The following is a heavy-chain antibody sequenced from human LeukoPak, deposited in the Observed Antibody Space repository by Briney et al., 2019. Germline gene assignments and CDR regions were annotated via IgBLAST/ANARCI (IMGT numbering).Heavy chain of an antibody. Sequence: ASVKVSCKASGGTFSSYAISWVRQAPGQGLEWMGGIIPIFGTANYAQKFQGRVTITADKSTSTAYMEPSSLRSEDTAVYYCARGPIDSGSYYSNDYWGQGTLVTVSS. J-gene: IGHJ4*02. D-gene: IGHD1-26*01. CDR1: GGTFSSYA. CDR2: IIPIFGTA. V-gene: IGHV1-69*06. CDR3: ARGPIDSGSYYSNDY.